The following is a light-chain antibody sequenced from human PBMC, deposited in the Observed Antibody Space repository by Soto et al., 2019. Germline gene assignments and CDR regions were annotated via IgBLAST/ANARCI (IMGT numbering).Light chain of an antibody. CDR3: LHYGSSPKWT. J-gene: IGKJ1*01. V-gene: IGKV3-20*01. CDR2: GAS. CDR1: QSVSSIY. Sequence: EIVLTQSPGTLSLSPGERATLSCRASQSVSSIYLAWYQQKPGQAPRLLIYGASNRATGIPDRFGGSGYGTDFTLTISRLEPEDFAVYYCLHYGSSPKWTFGQGTKVEIK.